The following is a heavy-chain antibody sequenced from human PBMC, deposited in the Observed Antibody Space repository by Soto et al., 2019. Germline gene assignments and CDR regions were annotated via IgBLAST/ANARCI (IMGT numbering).Heavy chain of an antibody. CDR2: ISPYNGNT. CDR3: ASTYDSGFDP. CDR1: GYAFSNYG. V-gene: IGHV1-18*04. J-gene: IGHJ5*02. D-gene: IGHD5-12*01. Sequence: QIQLVQSGAEVKKPGASVRVSCKASGYAFSNYGISWIRQAPGLGLEWMGWISPYNGNTDYAQSLQGRVTMTTDTSTNTAYMELRSLTSDATAVYYCASTYDSGFDPWGQGTLVTVSS.